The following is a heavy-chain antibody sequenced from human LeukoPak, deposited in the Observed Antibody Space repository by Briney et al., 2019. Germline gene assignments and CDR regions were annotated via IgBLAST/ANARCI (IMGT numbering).Heavy chain of an antibody. Sequence: RGSLTLSCAASGFTFSSSVMTWVRQAPGKGLEWVSTISGSGGRTYYTDSAKGRFTISRDKSKNTLYLQVSSLRAEDTALYFCAREDLSTVYDWGQGTLVTVSS. V-gene: IGHV3-23*01. J-gene: IGHJ4*02. CDR2: ISGSGGRT. CDR3: AREDLSTVYD. CDR1: GFTFSSSV. D-gene: IGHD5/OR15-5a*01.